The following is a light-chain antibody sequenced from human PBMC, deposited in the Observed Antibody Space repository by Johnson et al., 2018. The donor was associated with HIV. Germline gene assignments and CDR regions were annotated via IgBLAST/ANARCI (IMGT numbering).Light chain of an antibody. J-gene: IGLJ1*01. Sequence: QSVLTQPPSVSAAPGQRVTISCSGSSSNIGKNYVSWYQQLPGTAPKLLIYENNKRPSGIPDRFSGSTSGTSATLGITGLQTGDEADYHCGTWDSSLTTSYVFGTGTKVSVV. CDR3: GTWDSSLTTSYV. CDR2: ENN. V-gene: IGLV1-51*02. CDR1: SSNIGKNY.